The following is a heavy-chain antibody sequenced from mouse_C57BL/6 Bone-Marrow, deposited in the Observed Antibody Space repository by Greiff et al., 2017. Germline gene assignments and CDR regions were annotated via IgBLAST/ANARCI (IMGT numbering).Heavy chain of an antibody. CDR1: GYSFTDYN. J-gene: IGHJ4*01. V-gene: IGHV1-39*01. CDR3: ASGDLRPGYYAMDY. D-gene: IGHD2-12*01. Sequence: VHVKQSGPELVKPGASVKISCKASGYSFTDYNMNWVKQSNGKSLEWIGVINPNYGTTSYNQKFKGKATLTVDQSSSTAYMQLNSLTSEDSAVYYCASGDLRPGYYAMDYWGQGTSVTVSS. CDR2: INPNYGTT.